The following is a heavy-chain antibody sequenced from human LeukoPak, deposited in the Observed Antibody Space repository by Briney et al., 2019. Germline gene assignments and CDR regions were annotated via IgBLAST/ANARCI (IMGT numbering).Heavy chain of an antibody. CDR1: GFTFKNYA. D-gene: IGHD6-19*01. V-gene: IGHV3-23*01. CDR3: AKGMSSGWYYFDY. J-gene: IGHJ4*02. CDR2: ISSTGST. Sequence: PGGSLRLSCAASGFTFKNYAMRWVCQAPGKGLEWVSSISSTGSTFYADSVKGRFTISRDNSQDTMYLQMNSLTADDTAVYYCAKGMSSGWYYFDYWGQGTLVTVSS.